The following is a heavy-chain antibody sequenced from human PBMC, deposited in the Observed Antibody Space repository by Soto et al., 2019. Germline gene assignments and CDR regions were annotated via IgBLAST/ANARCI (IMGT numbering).Heavy chain of an antibody. CDR3: AKVNCTNGVCYTIGGNYFDY. CDR2: ISYDGSNK. J-gene: IGHJ4*02. CDR1: GFTFSSYG. V-gene: IGHV3-30*18. D-gene: IGHD2-8*01. Sequence: GGSLRLSCAASGFTFSSYGMHWVRQAPGKGLEWVAVISYDGSNKYYADSVKGRFTISRDNSKNTLYLQMNSLRAEDTAVYYCAKVNCTNGVCYTIGGNYFDYWGQGTLVTVSS.